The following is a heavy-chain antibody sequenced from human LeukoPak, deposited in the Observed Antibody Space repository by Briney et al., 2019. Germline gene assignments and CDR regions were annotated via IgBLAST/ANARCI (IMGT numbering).Heavy chain of an antibody. CDR1: GYTLTELS. D-gene: IGHD1-26*01. V-gene: IGHV1-24*01. Sequence: ASVKVSCKVSGYTLTELSMHWVRQAPGKGLEWMGGFDPEDGETIYAQKFQGRVTMTEDTSTDTAYMELSSLRSEDTAVYYCARGMRQYSSINDEYFQHWGQGTLVTVSS. CDR3: ARGMRQYSSINDEYFQH. J-gene: IGHJ1*01. CDR2: FDPEDGET.